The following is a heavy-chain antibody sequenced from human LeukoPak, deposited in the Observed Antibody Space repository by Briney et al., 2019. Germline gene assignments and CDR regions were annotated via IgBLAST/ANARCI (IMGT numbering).Heavy chain of an antibody. CDR3: ARVTLVRPNWFDP. CDR2: IYYSGST. Sequence: SETLSLTCTVSGGSISSSSYYWGWIRQPPGKGLEWIGSIYYSGSTYYNPSLKSRVTISVDTSKNQFSLKLSSVTAADTAVFFCARVTLVRPNWFDPWGQGTLVTVSS. J-gene: IGHJ5*02. V-gene: IGHV4-39*07. D-gene: IGHD2-21*01. CDR1: GGSISSSSYY.